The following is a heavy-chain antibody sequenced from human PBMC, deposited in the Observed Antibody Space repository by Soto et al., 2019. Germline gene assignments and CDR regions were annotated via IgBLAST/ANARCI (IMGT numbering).Heavy chain of an antibody. CDR1: GFTFSDYG. CDR2: ISYDGTNK. J-gene: IGHJ6*02. V-gene: IGHV3-30*03. CDR3: ARGPTTAYLDV. Sequence: QVRLVESGGGVVQPGRSLRLSCAVSGFTFSDYGMHWVRQAPGKGLEWVAVISYDGTNKYYADSVKGRFTISRDNSKNTLYLQMNSLRVEDTGMYYCARGPTTAYLDVWGQGTTVIVSS. D-gene: IGHD4-17*01.